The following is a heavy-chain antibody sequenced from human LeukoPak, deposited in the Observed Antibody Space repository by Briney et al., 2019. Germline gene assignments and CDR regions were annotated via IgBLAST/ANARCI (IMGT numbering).Heavy chain of an antibody. CDR2: ISGSGGST. CDR3: AKDSRGYSYGFSSLNY. J-gene: IGHJ4*02. Sequence: PGGPLRLSCAASGFTFSSYAMSRVRQAPGKGLEWVSAISGSGGSTYYADSVKGRFTISRDNSKNTLYLQMNSLRAEDTAVYYCAKDSRGYSYGFSSLNYWGQGTLVTVSS. D-gene: IGHD5-18*01. V-gene: IGHV3-23*01. CDR1: GFTFSSYA.